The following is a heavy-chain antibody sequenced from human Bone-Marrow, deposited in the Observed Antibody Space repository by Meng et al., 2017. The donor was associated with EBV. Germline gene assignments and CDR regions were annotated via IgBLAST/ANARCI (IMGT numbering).Heavy chain of an antibody. CDR1: GGSISSGGYH. CDR3: ATYEMGGAGKGY. D-gene: IGHD6-19*01. Sequence: QVRLQESGPGLLKPSQTLSLTCAVSGGSISSGGYHWSWIRQPPGKGLEWIGYIDYSGSTYHNPSLKSRVTTSVDASNNQFSLKLSSVTAADTAVYYCATYEMGGAGKGYWGQGTLVTVSS. V-gene: IGHV4-30-4*01. CDR2: IDYSGST. J-gene: IGHJ4*02.